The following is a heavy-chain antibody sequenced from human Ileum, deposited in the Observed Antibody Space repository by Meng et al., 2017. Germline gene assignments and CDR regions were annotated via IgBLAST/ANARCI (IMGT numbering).Heavy chain of an antibody. CDR1: GFSFVAAS. J-gene: IGHJ4*02. CDR2: SVGRGGTI. V-gene: IGHV3-15*04. D-gene: IGHD4-17*01. Sequence: LAVAGWSLVGPGGSLIRSCVVSGFSFVAASLIWLGMATGQGVGWVGRSVGRGGTIDYATPRKGRFIISRDDSKNTIYLDMNSLKTEDTAVYYCIWMTTTTTVDFWGPGTLVTVSS. CDR3: IWMTTTTTVDF.